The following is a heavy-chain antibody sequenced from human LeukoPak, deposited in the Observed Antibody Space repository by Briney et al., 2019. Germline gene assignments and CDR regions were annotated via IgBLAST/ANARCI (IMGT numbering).Heavy chain of an antibody. V-gene: IGHV4-59*01. Sequence: SETLSLTCTVSGVSFSSYYWSWVRLPPGKGPEGIGYVYYSGSTNYNPSLKGRVTISVDTSKTQFSLQLSSVPAADTAVYYCARGRLARAPYFDYWGQGTLVIVSS. CDR1: GVSFSSYY. CDR3: ARGRLARAPYFDY. CDR2: VYYSGST. D-gene: IGHD3-10*01. J-gene: IGHJ4*02.